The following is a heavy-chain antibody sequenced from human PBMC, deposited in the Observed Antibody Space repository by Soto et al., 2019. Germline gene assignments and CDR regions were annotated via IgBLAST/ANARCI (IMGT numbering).Heavy chain of an antibody. V-gene: IGHV4-39*01. CDR1: GGSISSRSYY. J-gene: IGHJ4*02. CDR3: ARQMGNSEEYFDY. CDR2: IYSSGST. Sequence: QLQLQESGPGLVKPSETLSLTCTVSGGSISSRSYYWGWIRQPPGKGLEWIGGIYSSGSTYYKPSIQSRVTISVDTSKFQFSLRLSSVTAADTALHYCARQMGNSEEYFDYWGQGTLVTVSS. D-gene: IGHD1-7*01.